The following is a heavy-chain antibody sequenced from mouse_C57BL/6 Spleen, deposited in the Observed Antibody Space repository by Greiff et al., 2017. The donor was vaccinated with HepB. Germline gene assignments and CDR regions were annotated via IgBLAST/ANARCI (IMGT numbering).Heavy chain of an antibody. V-gene: IGHV5-6*01. J-gene: IGHJ1*03. CDR2: ISSGGSYT. CDR1: GFTFSSYG. Sequence: EVQGVESGGDLVKPGGSLKLSCAASGFTFSSYGMSWVRQTPDKRLEWVATISSGGSYTYYPDSVKGRFTISRDNAKNTLYLQMSSLKSEDTAMYYCARQGATTVVATYWYFDVWGTGTTVTVSS. CDR3: ARQGATTVVATYWYFDV. D-gene: IGHD1-1*01.